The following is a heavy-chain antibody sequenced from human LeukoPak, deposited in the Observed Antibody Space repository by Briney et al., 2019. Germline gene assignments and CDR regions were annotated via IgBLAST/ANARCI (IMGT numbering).Heavy chain of an antibody. J-gene: IGHJ4*02. V-gene: IGHV4-59*01. CDR3: ARVTGYMVEDYFDY. CDR2: IYYSGSA. Sequence: SETLSLTCTVSGGSISSYYWSWIRQPPGKGLEWIGYIYYSGSANYHPSLKSRVTISVDTSKNRFSLRLSSVTAADTAVYYCARVTGYMVEDYFDYWGQGTLVTVSS. CDR1: GGSISSYY. D-gene: IGHD6-13*01.